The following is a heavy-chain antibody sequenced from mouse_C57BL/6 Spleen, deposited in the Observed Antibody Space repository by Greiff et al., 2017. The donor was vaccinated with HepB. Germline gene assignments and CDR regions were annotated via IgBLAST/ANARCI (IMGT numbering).Heavy chain of an antibody. J-gene: IGHJ3*01. Sequence: QVQLQQPGAELVKPGASVKMSCKASGYTFTSYWITWVKQRPGQGLEWIGDIYPGSGSTNYNEKFKSKATLTVDTSSSTAYMQLSSLTSEDSAVYYCARPRAYYGSSYGFAYWGQGTLVTVSA. CDR2: IYPGSGST. CDR3: ARPRAYYGSSYGFAY. D-gene: IGHD1-1*01. CDR1: GYTFTSYW. V-gene: IGHV1-55*01.